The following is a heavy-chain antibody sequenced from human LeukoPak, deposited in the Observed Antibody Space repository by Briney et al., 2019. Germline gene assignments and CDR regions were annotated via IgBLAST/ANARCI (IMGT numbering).Heavy chain of an antibody. CDR1: GYTLPRYG. CDR2: IIAFNGNT. V-gene: IGHV1-18*01. J-gene: IGHJ6*03. Sequence: GAGVTVSRQASGYTLPRYGISGVLPALGQGLEGMGWIIAFNGNTNYAQKLQGRVTMTTDTSTSTAYMELRSLRSDDTAVYYCARYYDILTGYYRYYYYMDVWGKGTTVTVSS. CDR3: ARYYDILTGYYRYYYYMDV. D-gene: IGHD3-9*01.